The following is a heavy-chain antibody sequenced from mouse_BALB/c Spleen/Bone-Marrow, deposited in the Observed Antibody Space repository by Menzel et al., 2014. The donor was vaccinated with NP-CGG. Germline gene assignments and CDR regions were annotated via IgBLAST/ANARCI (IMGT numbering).Heavy chain of an antibody. D-gene: IGHD2-4*01. V-gene: IGHV5-6-5*01. J-gene: IGHJ3*01. Sequence: EVKLVDSGGGLVKPGGSLKLSCAASGFTFSSYAMSWVRQTPEKRLEWVASISSGGSTYYPDSVKGRFTISRDNARNILCLRMSSLRSEDAAMDYCARGGGYDYGSWFAYWGQGSLVGGSA. CDR2: ISSGGST. CDR1: GFTFSSYA. CDR3: ARGGGYDYGSWFAY.